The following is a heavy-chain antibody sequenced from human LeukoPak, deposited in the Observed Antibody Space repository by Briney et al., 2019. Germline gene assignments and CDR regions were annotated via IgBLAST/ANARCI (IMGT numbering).Heavy chain of an antibody. CDR3: ARVGPWVNPDYHYYYMDV. V-gene: IGHV3-74*01. CDR2: INSDGSST. D-gene: IGHD1-14*01. CDR1: GFTFSSYS. J-gene: IGHJ6*03. Sequence: GGSLRLSCAASGFTFSSYSMNWVRQAPGKGLVWVSRINSDGSSTSYADSVQGRFTISRDNAKNSLYLQMNSLRAEDTAVYYCARVGPWVNPDYHYYYMDVWGKGTTVTVSS.